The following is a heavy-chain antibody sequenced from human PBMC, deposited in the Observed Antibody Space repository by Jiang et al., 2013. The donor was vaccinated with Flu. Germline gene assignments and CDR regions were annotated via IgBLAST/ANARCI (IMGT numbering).Heavy chain of an antibody. J-gene: IGHJ2*01. D-gene: IGHD2-2*01. CDR3: ARDDASDWYFDL. CDR1: GFTFSNYG. Sequence: QLVESGGGVVQPGRSLRLSCAASGFTFSNYGMHWVRQAPGKGLEWVAVIWYDGSNKYYADSVKGRFTISRDNSKNTLYLQMNSLRAEDTAVYYCARDDASDWYFDLWGRGTLVTVSP. V-gene: IGHV3-33*01. CDR2: IWYDGSNK.